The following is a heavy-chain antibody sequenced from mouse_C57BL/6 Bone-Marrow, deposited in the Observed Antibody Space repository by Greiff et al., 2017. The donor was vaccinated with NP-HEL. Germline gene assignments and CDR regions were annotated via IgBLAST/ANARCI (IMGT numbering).Heavy chain of an antibody. CDR3: AREGDGDYFDY. CDR1: GYTFTDYY. Sequence: VQLQQSGPELVKPGASVKISCKASGYTFTDYYMNCVKQSHGTSLEWIGDINPNNGGTRYPQKFTGQAPLTVDKSSSTADMERRSLTSEDSAVYYCAREGDGDYFDYWGQGTTLTVSS. D-gene: IGHD1-1*02. J-gene: IGHJ2*01. V-gene: IGHV1-26*01. CDR2: INPNNGGT.